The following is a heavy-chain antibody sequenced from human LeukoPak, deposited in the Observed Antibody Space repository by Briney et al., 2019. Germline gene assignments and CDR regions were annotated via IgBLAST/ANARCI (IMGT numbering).Heavy chain of an antibody. Sequence: SETLSLTCTLSGGSISGFYWSWIRQPPGKGLEWIGYIYYSGSTNYNPSLKSRVTISVDTSKNQFSLKLSSVTAADTAVYYCARAALSSGYDLDYWGQGTLVTVSS. V-gene: IGHV4-59*01. CDR3: ARAALSSGYDLDY. CDR2: IYYSGST. J-gene: IGHJ4*02. D-gene: IGHD5-12*01. CDR1: GGSISGFY.